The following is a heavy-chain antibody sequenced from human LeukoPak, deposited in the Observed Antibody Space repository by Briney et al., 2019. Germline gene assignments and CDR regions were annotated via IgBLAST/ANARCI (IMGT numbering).Heavy chain of an antibody. CDR3: AKRPVEMAPEGFGY. V-gene: IGHV3-30*02. Sequence: GGSLRLSCAASGFTFSSYGMHWVRQAPGKGLEWVAFIRYDGSNKYYADSVKGRFTISRDNSKNTLYLQMNSLRAEDTAVYYCAKRPVEMAPEGFGYWGQGTLVTVSS. D-gene: IGHD5-24*01. J-gene: IGHJ4*02. CDR1: GFTFSSYG. CDR2: IRYDGSNK.